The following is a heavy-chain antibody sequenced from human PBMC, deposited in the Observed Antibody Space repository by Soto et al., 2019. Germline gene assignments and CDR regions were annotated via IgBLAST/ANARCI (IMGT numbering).Heavy chain of an antibody. Sequence: GVLRLSCAASGFTFSSYSMNWVRQAPGKGLERDSYISSSSSTIYYADSVKGRFTISRDNAKNSLYLQMNSLTAEDTAEYYYGKASHDIYYYYYYMDEWGEGTTVAVSS. CDR1: GFTFSSYS. J-gene: IGHJ6*03. CDR3: GKASHDIYYYYYYMDE. V-gene: IGHV3-48*01. CDR2: ISSSSSTI. D-gene: IGHD3-9*01.